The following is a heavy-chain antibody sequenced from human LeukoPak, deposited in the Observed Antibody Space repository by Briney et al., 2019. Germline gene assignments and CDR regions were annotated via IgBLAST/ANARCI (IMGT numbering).Heavy chain of an antibody. D-gene: IGHD3-10*01. CDR3: ARDRGGVPSYGMDV. V-gene: IGHV1-69*04. CDR2: IIPILGIA. CDR1: GGTFSSYA. Sequence: APVKVSCKASGGTFSSYAISWVRQAPGQGLEWMGRIIPILGIANYAQKFQGRVTITADKSTSTAYMELSSLRSEDTAVYYCARDRGGVPSYGMDVWGQGTTVTVSS. J-gene: IGHJ6*02.